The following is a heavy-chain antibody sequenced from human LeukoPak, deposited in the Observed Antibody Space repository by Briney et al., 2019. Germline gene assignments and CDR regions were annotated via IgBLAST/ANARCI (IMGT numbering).Heavy chain of an antibody. CDR1: GYIFTDYY. V-gene: IGHV1-8*02. CDR2: MNPNSGNT. CDR3: ARDIVVVPAATDYYYYYYGMDV. D-gene: IGHD2-2*01. Sequence: ASVRVSCKASGYIFTDYYIHWVRQAPGQGLEWMGWMNPNSGNTGYAQKFQGRVTMTRNTSISTAYMELSSLRSEDTAVYYCARDIVVVPAATDYYYYYYGMDVWGQGTTVTVSS. J-gene: IGHJ6*02.